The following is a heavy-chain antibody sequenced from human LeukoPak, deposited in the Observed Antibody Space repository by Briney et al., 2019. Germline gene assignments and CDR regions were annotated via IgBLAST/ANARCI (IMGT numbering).Heavy chain of an antibody. J-gene: IGHJ4*02. CDR2: IYYSGST. Sequence: SETLSLTCTVSGGSISSYYWSWIRQPPGKGLEWIGYIYYSGSTNYNPSLKSRVTISVDTSKNQFSLKLSSVTAADTAVYYCARLPSNWAYFDYWGQGTLVTVSS. V-gene: IGHV4-59*08. CDR1: GGSISSYY. D-gene: IGHD7-27*01. CDR3: ARLPSNWAYFDY.